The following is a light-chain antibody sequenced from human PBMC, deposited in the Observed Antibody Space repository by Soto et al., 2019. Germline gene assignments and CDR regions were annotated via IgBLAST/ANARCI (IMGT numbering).Light chain of an antibody. CDR1: QSVSNNY. CDR3: QQRSTSWT. V-gene: IGKV3-11*01. J-gene: IGKJ1*01. CDR2: DGS. Sequence: IVLTQSPGALSFSSGERANASRRASQSVSNNYLAWYQQKPGQAPRLLIYDGSNRATGIPARFSGSGSGTVFTLTISSLEPEDFAVYYCQQRSTSWTCGQGTKVDIK.